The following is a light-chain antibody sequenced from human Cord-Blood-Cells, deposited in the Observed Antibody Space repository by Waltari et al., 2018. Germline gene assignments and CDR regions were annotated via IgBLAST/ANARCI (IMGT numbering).Light chain of an antibody. Sequence: DIVMTQSPDSLAVSLGERSTSNCKSRQSVSYSSNNKNYLAWYQQKTGQPPKLLIYWASTRESGVPDRFSGSGSGTDFTLTISSLQAEDVAVYYCQQYYSTPLTFGGGTKVEIK. CDR3: QQYYSTPLT. J-gene: IGKJ4*01. CDR2: WAS. CDR1: QSVSYSSNNKNY. V-gene: IGKV4-1*01.